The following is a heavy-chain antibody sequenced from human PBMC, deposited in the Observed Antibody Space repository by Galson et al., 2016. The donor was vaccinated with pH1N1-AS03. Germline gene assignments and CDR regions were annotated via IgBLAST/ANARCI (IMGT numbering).Heavy chain of an antibody. Sequence: SETLSLTCAVSGVSFRGHYWNWIRQAPGKGLEWIGEINYYGTPSYNPSLRGRATLSLDTSKNHFSLDLTSVTAADTAAYYCAKASNDDIWGSYRSVKYWGQGSRVIVSS. V-gene: IGHV4-34*01. CDR2: INYYGTP. CDR1: GVSFRGHY. CDR3: AKASNDDIWGSYRSVKY. J-gene: IGHJ4*02. D-gene: IGHD3-16*02.